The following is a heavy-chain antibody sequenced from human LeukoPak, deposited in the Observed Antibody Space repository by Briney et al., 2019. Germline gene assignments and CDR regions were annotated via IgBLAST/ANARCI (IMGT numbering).Heavy chain of an antibody. J-gene: IGHJ4*02. D-gene: IGHD6-19*01. CDR1: GGSLSSYY. CDR3: ASGPETGYSSGWYPYFDY. CDR2: IYYSGST. Sequence: SETLSLTCTVSGGSLSSYYWSWIRQPPGKGLEWIGYIYYSGSTNYNPSLKSRVTISVDTSKTQFPLKLSSVTAADTAVYYCASGPETGYSSGWYPYFDYWGQGTLVTVSS. V-gene: IGHV4-59*08.